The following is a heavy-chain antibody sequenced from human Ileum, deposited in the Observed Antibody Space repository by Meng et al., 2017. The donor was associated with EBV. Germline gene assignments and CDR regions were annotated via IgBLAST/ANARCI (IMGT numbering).Heavy chain of an antibody. J-gene: IGHJ2*01. Sequence: QVQLVQSGAAVKKPGASVKFSCKASGYTFTGYYMHWVRQAPGQGLEWMGRINPNSGATEYAQNFQGRVTMTRDTSISTAYMELSRLRSDDTAVYYCAKDSRHCTSASCYSWYFDLWGRGTLVTVSS. CDR3: AKDSRHCTSASCYSWYFDL. D-gene: IGHD2-2*02. CDR2: INPNSGAT. CDR1: GYTFTGYY. V-gene: IGHV1-2*06.